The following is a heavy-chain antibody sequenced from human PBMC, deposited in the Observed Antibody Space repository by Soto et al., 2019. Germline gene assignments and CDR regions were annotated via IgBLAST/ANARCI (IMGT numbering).Heavy chain of an antibody. CDR3: AKGRGGSGSLTPRVDF. D-gene: IGHD3-10*01. V-gene: IGHV3-23*01. J-gene: IGHJ4*02. Sequence: GGSLRLSCAASGFTFNNYAMTWVRQAPGEGLEWVSAISGGGDTTSYADSVEGRFTVSRDGSKNTLYLQMSSLRAEDTALYYCAKGRGGSGSLTPRVDFWGQGTLVTVSS. CDR1: GFTFNNYA. CDR2: ISGGGDTT.